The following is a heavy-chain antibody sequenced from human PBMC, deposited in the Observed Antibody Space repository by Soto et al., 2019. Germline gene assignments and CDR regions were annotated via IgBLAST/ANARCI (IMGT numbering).Heavy chain of an antibody. CDR3: ATFPNYYGG. CDR2: INDKSNYI. V-gene: IGHV3-21*06. CDR1: GFTFSTHI. Sequence: GGSLRVSCAASGFTFSTHIMNWVRQAPGKGPEWVSSINDKSNYIFYADSVKGRFTISRDNAKNSLYLQMNSLRDDDTAVYYCATFPNYYGGWGQGTLVTVSS. J-gene: IGHJ4*02.